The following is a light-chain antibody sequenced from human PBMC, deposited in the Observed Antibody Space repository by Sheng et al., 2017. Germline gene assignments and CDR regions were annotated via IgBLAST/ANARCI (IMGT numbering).Light chain of an antibody. Sequence: DIQMTQSPSAMSASVGDRVTITCRASQDISSSLAWYQQRPGKVPRLLIYGASTLQSGVPSRFSGSGSGTDFTLTISSLQPEDFATYYCQKYNSAPLTFGGGTKVEIK. V-gene: IGKV1-27*01. CDR2: GAS. J-gene: IGKJ4*01. CDR3: QKYNSAPLT. CDR1: QDISSS.